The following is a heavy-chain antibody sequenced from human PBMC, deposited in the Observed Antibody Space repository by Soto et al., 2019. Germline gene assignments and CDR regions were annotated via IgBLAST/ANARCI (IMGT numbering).Heavy chain of an antibody. Sequence: SETLSLTCTVSGVSISSYSWSWIRQPPGKGLEWIGYLYYSGSTSYNPSLRSRVTISVDTSKNQFSLKLGSVTAADTAVYYCAKGGLYCSRTSWYSGAFDIWGQGTMVPVSS. CDR1: GVSISSYS. V-gene: IGHV4-59*01. CDR3: AKGGLYCSRTSWYSGAFDI. D-gene: IGHD2-2*01. J-gene: IGHJ3*02. CDR2: LYYSGST.